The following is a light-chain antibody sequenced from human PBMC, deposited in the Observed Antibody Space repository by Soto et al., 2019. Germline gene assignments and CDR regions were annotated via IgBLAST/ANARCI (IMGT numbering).Light chain of an antibody. J-gene: IGKJ5*01. V-gene: IGKV3-11*01. CDR2: DAS. CDR3: QQRSSWPRIT. CDR1: QSVRSY. Sequence: ERMLTQSPATLSLSPVERATLSCRASQSVRSYLAWYQQRPGQAPRLLIYDASNRAPGIPARFSGSGSGTDFTLTISSLEPDDFAVYYCQQRSSWPRITFGQGTRLEIK.